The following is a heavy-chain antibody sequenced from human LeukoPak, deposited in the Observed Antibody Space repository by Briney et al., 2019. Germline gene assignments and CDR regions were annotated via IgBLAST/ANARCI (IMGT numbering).Heavy chain of an antibody. CDR1: GGTFSSYD. J-gene: IGHJ4*02. CDR3: AGGRTDIVVVPATLRNYYFDY. V-gene: IGHV1-69*06. D-gene: IGHD2-2*01. Sequence: ASVKVSCKASGGTFSSYDISWVRQAPGQGLEWMGGIMPMFGKANYAQKFQGRVTATADKATSTAYMELSSLRSEDTAVYYCAGGRTDIVVVPATLRNYYFDYWGQGTLVTVSS. CDR2: IMPMFGKA.